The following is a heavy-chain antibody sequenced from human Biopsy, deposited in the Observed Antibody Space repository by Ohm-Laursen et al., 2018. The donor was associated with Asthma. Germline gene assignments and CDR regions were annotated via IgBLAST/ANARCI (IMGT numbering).Heavy chain of an antibody. CDR1: GYSLTDLS. V-gene: IGHV1-24*01. CDR2: HDHEEGGT. J-gene: IGHJ4*02. Sequence: GASVKVSCKISGYSLTDLSMHWVRQAPGQGLEWMGGHDHEEGGTVNARRFQGRVTMTEDTSTDTAYVELSSPSSDDTAVYYCASDFPKDYVRYNFQFWGQGTLVTVSS. D-gene: IGHD4-17*01. CDR3: ASDFPKDYVRYNFQF.